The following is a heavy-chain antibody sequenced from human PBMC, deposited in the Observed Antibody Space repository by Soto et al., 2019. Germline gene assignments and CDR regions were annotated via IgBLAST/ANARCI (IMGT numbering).Heavy chain of an antibody. CDR2: ISSSGSTI. V-gene: IGHV3-11*01. CDR3: AREDYDFWSGLRGWFDP. CDR1: GFTFSDYY. Sequence: GGSLRLSCAASGFTFSDYYMSWLRQAPGKGLEWVSYISSSGSTIYYADSVKGRFTISRDNAKNSLYLQMNSLRAEDTAVYYCAREDYDFWSGLRGWFDPWGQGTLVTVSS. D-gene: IGHD3-3*01. J-gene: IGHJ5*02.